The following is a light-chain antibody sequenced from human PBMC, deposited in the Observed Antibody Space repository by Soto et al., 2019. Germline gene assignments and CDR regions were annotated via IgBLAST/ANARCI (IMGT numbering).Light chain of an antibody. Sequence: EIVVTQSPGTLSLSPGERATLSCMASQSVSSSYLAWYQQKPGQAPMLLIYGASSRDTCIPDRFSGSGSGTDFNLTIIRLEPEDFAVYYCQQYGSSPRVTFGGGTKVEIK. CDR3: QQYGSSPRVT. CDR2: GAS. J-gene: IGKJ4*01. CDR1: QSVSSSY. V-gene: IGKV3-20*01.